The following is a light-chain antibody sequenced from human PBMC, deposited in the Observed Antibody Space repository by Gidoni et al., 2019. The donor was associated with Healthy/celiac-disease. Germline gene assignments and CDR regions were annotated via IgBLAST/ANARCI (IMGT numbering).Light chain of an antibody. V-gene: IGKV2-28*01. J-gene: IGKJ2*01. CDR3: MQALQTRYT. Sequence: DIVMTPSPLSLPVTPGEPASISCRSSQSLLHSNGYNYLDWYLQKPGQSPQLLIELGSNRASGVPGRFGGSGSGTDFTLKISRVEAEDVGVYYCMQALQTRYTFGQGTKLEIK. CDR2: LGS. CDR1: QSLLHSNGYNY.